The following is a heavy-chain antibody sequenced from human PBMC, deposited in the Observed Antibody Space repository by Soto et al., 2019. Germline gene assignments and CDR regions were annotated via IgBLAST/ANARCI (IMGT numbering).Heavy chain of an antibody. D-gene: IGHD3-10*01. V-gene: IGHV3-23*01. Sequence: EVQLLESGGGLVQPGGSLRLSCAASAFAFSRSAMSWVRQTPGKGLEWVSAISGNGDRTFYADSVKGRVTISQDNSKNTLYLEMSSLRVEDTAVYYCAKGLSGSGAYQYFDPWGQGTLVTVSS. CDR1: AFAFSRSA. CDR2: ISGNGDRT. CDR3: AKGLSGSGAYQYFDP. J-gene: IGHJ5*02.